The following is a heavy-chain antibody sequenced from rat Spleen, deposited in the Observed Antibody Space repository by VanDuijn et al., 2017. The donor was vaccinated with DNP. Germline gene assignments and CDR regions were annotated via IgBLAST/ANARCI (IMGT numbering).Heavy chain of an antibody. V-gene: IGHV5-22*01. CDR2: ISHEGSST. D-gene: IGHD1-6*01. CDR3: VRPDVYYGIADWFAC. CDR1: GFTFSDNY. J-gene: IGHJ3*01. Sequence: EVQVLESGGGLVQPGNSLKLSCATSGFTFSDNYMAWVRQAPKKGLEWVASISHEGSSTYYGDSVKGRFTISRDNAQSTLYLQMNSLRSEDTATYYCVRPDVYYGIADWFACWGQGTLVTVSS.